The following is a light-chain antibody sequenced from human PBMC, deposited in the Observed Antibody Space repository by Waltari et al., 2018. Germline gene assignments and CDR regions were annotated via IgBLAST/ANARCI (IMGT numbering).Light chain of an antibody. CDR2: DVN. V-gene: IGLV2-14*03. CDR3: CSQSSYNGVI. Sequence: QSALSQPASVSGSPGQSTTISCTGSSSDVGGDDSVSWYQDHPVQATKVIIYDVNNRPSGVSDRFSGSKSGNTASLTISGLQAEDEANYYCCSQSSYNGVIFGGGTKLTVL. J-gene: IGLJ2*01. CDR1: SSDVGGDDS.